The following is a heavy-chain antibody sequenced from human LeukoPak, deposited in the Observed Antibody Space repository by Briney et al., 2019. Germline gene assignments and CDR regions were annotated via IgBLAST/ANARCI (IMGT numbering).Heavy chain of an antibody. CDR3: AKAWDAYYYYYIDV. D-gene: IGHD1-26*01. V-gene: IGHV3-30*02. Sequence: GGSLRLSCAASGFTSSSYGMHWVRQAPGKGLEWVAFIRYDGSNKYYADSVKGRFTISRDNSKNTLYLQMNSLRAEDTAVYYCAKAWDAYYYYYIDVWGKGTTVTVSS. CDR1: GFTSSSYG. CDR2: IRYDGSNK. J-gene: IGHJ6*03.